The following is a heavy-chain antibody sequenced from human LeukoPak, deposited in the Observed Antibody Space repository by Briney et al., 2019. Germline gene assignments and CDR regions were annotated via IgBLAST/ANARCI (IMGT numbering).Heavy chain of an antibody. Sequence: GGSLRLSCAASGFTFSSYWMSWVRQAPGKGLEWVANIKQDGSEKYYVDSVKGRFTISRDNVKNSLYLQMSSLRAEDTAVYYCARDRIAARPYYFDYWGQGTLVTVSS. D-gene: IGHD6-6*01. V-gene: IGHV3-7*01. CDR3: ARDRIAARPYYFDY. CDR2: IKQDGSEK. J-gene: IGHJ4*02. CDR1: GFTFSSYW.